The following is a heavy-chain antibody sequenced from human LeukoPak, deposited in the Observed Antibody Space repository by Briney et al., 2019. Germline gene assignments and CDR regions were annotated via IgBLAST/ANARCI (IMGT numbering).Heavy chain of an antibody. V-gene: IGHV4-30-2*01. CDR2: IYHSGST. J-gene: IGHJ4*02. Sequence: SETLSLTCTVSGGSISSGGYYWSWIRQPPGKGLEWIGYIYHSGSTYYNPSLKSRVTISVDRSKNQFSLKLSSVTAADTAVYYCASMPPGIAAAGTGDYWGQGTLVTVSS. D-gene: IGHD6-13*01. CDR1: GGSISSGGYY. CDR3: ASMPPGIAAAGTGDY.